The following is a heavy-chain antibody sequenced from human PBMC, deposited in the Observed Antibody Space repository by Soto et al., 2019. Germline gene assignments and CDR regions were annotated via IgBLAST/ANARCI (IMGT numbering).Heavy chain of an antibody. Sequence: PSETLSLTCAVSGDSISSGDYSWTWIRQPPGRGLEWIGDIHHSGSTHYNPSLKSRVTMAVDTSTNQFSLKLSSVTAADMAVYYCAREGSYSAYNFAHGIQLWSFDFWGQGALVTVSS. CDR1: GDSISSGDYS. CDR2: IHHSGST. V-gene: IGHV4-30-2*01. D-gene: IGHD5-12*01. J-gene: IGHJ4*02. CDR3: AREGSYSAYNFAHGIQLWSFDF.